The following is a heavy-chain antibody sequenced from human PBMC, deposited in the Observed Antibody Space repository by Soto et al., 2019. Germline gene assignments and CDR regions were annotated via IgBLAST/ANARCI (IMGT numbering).Heavy chain of an antibody. V-gene: IGHV3-74*01. CDR3: ARGGLRAYWIDP. CDR1: GFTFSNYW. J-gene: IGHJ5*02. Sequence: EVQLVESGGGLIQPGGSLRLSCAASGFTFSNYWIHWVRQAPGEGLVWLSRINGDGSGTNYADSVKGRFTISRDNAKNTVYVHMNSLRAEDTAVYYCARGGLRAYWIDPWGQGTLVTVSS. D-gene: IGHD4-17*01. CDR2: INGDGSGT.